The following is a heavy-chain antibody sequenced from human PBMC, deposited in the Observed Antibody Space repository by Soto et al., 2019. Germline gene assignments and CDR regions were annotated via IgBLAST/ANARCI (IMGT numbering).Heavy chain of an antibody. CDR1: GYSFSTFR. CDR3: ARPRLTVAPHDV. D-gene: IGHD6-25*01. V-gene: IGHV5-51*01. Sequence: GESLKISCKASGYSFSTFRISWVRQMPGKGLEWMGIIHPGDSDTRYSPSFQGQVTMSVAGSINTAYMQWSSLKASDSAMYYSARPRLTVAPHDVWGRGSTV. J-gene: IGHJ6*02. CDR2: IHPGDSDT.